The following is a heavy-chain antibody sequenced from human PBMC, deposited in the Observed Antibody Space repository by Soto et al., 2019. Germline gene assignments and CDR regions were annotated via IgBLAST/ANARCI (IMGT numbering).Heavy chain of an antibody. V-gene: IGHV1-2*02. CDR3: ARDQGWMYYDFWSGYYGMDV. Sequence: VASVKVSCKASGYTFTGYYMHWVRQAPGQGLEWMGWINPNSGGTNYAQKFQGRVTMTRDTSISTAYMELSRLRSDDTAVYYCARDQGWMYYDFWSGYYGMDVWGQGTTVTVSS. CDR1: GYTFTGYY. J-gene: IGHJ6*02. D-gene: IGHD3-3*01. CDR2: INPNSGGT.